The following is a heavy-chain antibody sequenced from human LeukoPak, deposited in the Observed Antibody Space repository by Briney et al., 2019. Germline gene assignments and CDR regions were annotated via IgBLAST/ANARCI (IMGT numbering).Heavy chain of an antibody. J-gene: IGHJ4*02. D-gene: IGHD6-19*01. CDR2: INHSGST. Sequence: SETLSLTCAVYGGSFSGYYWSWIRQPPGKGLEWIGEINHSGSTNYNPSLKSRVTISVDTSKNQFSLKLSSVTAADTAVYYCARLMRPAAQIAVAGQGYYFDYWGQGTLVTVSS. V-gene: IGHV4-34*01. CDR1: GGSFSGYY. CDR3: ARLMRPAAQIAVAGQGYYFDY.